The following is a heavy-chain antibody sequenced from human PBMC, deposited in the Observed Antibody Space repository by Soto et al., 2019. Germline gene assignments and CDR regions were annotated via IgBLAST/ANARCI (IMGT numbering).Heavy chain of an antibody. J-gene: IGHJ1*01. V-gene: IGHV1-69*13. D-gene: IGHD6-13*01. Sequence: ASVKVSCKASGGTFSSYAISWVRQAPGQGLELMGGIIPIFGTANYAQKFQGRVTITADESTSTAYMELSSLRSEDTAVYYCARLYSSSWTGEYFQHWGQGTLVTVYS. CDR2: IIPIFGTA. CDR1: GGTFSSYA. CDR3: ARLYSSSWTGEYFQH.